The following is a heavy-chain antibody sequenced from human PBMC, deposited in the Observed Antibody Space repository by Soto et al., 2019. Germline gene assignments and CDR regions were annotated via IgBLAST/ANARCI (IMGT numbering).Heavy chain of an antibody. CDR1: GFTFSSYA. J-gene: IGHJ6*02. Sequence: HPRGSLRLSCAASGFTFSSYAMSWVRQAPGKGLEWVSAISGSGGSTYYADSVKGRFTISRDNSKNTLYLQMNSLRAEDTAVYYCAKAVVDYGSGSYYYYYGMDVWGQGTTVTVSS. CDR2: ISGSGGST. V-gene: IGHV3-23*01. D-gene: IGHD3-10*01. CDR3: AKAVVDYGSGSYYYYYGMDV.